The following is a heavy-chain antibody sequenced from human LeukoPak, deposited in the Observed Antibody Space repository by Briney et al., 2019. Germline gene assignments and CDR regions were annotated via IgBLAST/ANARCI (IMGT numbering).Heavy chain of an antibody. CDR3: ARDVHGDYGSGWFDP. V-gene: IGHV1-69*05. CDR1: GGTFNNSA. D-gene: IGHD4-17*01. J-gene: IGHJ5*02. Sequence: TVKVSCKTSGGTFNNSAISWVRQAPGQGLEWLGGIMPLFGTAGYAQKFQGRVTITKDESTRTVYLELTSLTSDDTAVYYCARDVHGDYGSGWFDPWGQGTLVSVSS. CDR2: IMPLFGTA.